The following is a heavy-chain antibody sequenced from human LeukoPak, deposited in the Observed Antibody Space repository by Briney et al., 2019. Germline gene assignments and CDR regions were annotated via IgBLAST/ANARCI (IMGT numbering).Heavy chain of an antibody. J-gene: IGHJ4*02. CDR3: ARGVRLYCSGGSCYVPVFDY. CDR1: GGSFSGYY. D-gene: IGHD2-15*01. CDR2: INHSGST. V-gene: IGHV4-34*01. Sequence: SETLSLTCAVYGGSFSGYYWSWIRQPPGKGLEWIGEINHSGSTYYNPSLKSRVTISVDRSKNQFSLKLSSVTAADTAVYYCARGVRLYCSGGSCYVPVFDYWGQGTLVTVSS.